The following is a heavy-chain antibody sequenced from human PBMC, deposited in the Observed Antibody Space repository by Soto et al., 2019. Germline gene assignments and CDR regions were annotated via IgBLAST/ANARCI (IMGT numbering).Heavy chain of an antibody. D-gene: IGHD4-17*01. V-gene: IGHV4-38-2*01. Sequence: KPSETVSLTCGVSHSSHNSYYYCLWIPQPPGKVLEWVGAIHHSGTTHYTPSLKSRVTLAMVMSKNHFSLGLTSVTAADTAVDYCARGLYGGNFDYWGQGTPVTVSS. CDR1: HSSHNSYYY. CDR2: IHHSGTT. J-gene: IGHJ4*02. CDR3: ARGLYGGNFDY.